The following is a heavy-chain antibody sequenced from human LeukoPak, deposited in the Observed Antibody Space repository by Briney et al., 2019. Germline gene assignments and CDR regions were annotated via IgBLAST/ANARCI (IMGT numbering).Heavy chain of an antibody. CDR1: GYSFTSYW. CDR2: IYPGDSDT. CDR3: ATYYDSSGYYYDAFDI. V-gene: IGHV5-51*01. J-gene: IGHJ3*02. Sequence: GESLKISCKGSGYSFTSYWIGWVRQMPGKGLGWMGIIYPGDSDTRYSPSFQGQVTISADKSISTAYLQWSSLKASDTAMYYCATYYDSSGYYYDAFDIWGQGTMVTVSS. D-gene: IGHD3-22*01.